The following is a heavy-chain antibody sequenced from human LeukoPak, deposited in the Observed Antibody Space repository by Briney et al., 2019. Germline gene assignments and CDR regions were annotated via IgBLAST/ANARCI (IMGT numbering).Heavy chain of an antibody. CDR1: GFTFSSYS. D-gene: IGHD6-19*01. CDR2: ISSSSSYI. CDR3: ARSSSGWSYYFDY. V-gene: IGHV3-21*01. Sequence: GSLRLSCAASGFTFSSYSMNWVRQAPGKGLEWVSSISSSSSYIYYAGSVKGRFTISRDNAKNSLYLQMNSLRAEDTAVYYCARSSSGWSYYFDYWGQGTLVTVSS. J-gene: IGHJ4*02.